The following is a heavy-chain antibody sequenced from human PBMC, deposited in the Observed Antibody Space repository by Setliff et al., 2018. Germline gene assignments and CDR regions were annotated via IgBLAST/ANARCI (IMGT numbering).Heavy chain of an antibody. CDR3: VRDRTAYSYGLDV. CDR1: GGSITSGSFY. V-gene: IGHV4-61*02. Sequence: SETLSLTCTVSGGSITSGSFYWSWIRQPAGKKLEWIGRIHASGSPDYNPSFKSRVTISRDTSTNQFALNLRSVTAADAAVYYCVRDRTAYSYGLDVWGQGTTVTVSS. J-gene: IGHJ6*02. D-gene: IGHD5-18*01. CDR2: IHASGSP.